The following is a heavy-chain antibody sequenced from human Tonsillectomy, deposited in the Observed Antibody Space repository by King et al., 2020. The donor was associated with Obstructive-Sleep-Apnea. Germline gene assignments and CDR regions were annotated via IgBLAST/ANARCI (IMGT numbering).Heavy chain of an antibody. J-gene: IGHJ4*02. D-gene: IGHD3-22*01. CDR2: ICTSGSMK. Sequence: VQLVESGGGLVKPGGSLRLSCAASGFTFSDYYMTWIRQAPGKGLEWGSYICTSGSMKYYADSVKGRFSISRDNAKKSLYLQMNSLRAEDTAVYYCASSSGYFDYWGQGTLVTVSS. CDR1: GFTFSDYY. CDR3: ASSSGYFDY. V-gene: IGHV3-11*01.